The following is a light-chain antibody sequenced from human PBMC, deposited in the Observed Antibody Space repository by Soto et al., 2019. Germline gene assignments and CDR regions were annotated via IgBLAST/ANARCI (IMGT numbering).Light chain of an antibody. V-gene: IGKV1-6*01. CDR3: LQDYNYPLT. CDR2: AAS. Sequence: AIQMTQSPSSLSASVGDRVTITCRASQGIRNDLGWYQQKPGKAPKLLIYAASSLQSGVPSRFSGSASGTDFTLTIRSLQPEDFATHYCLQDYNYPLTFGQGTKVEI. CDR1: QGIRND. J-gene: IGKJ1*01.